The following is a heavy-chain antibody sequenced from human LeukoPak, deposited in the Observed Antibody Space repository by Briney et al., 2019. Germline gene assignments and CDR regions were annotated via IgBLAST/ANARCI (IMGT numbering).Heavy chain of an antibody. CDR1: GCTFTTYW. D-gene: IGHD2-2*01. CDR3: ARRQGCSSTSCPPDY. Sequence: PGESLKISCRCSGCTFTTYWIGWVRQLPGKGLEWMGIIYPGDSDTRYPPSFQGQVTMSADKSINTAYLQWSSLKASDTAMYYCARRQGCSSTSCPPDYWGQGTLVTVSS. CDR2: IYPGDSDT. J-gene: IGHJ4*02. V-gene: IGHV5-51*01.